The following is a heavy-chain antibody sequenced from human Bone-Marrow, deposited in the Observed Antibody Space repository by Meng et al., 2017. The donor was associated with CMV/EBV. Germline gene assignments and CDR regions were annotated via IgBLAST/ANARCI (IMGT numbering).Heavy chain of an antibody. Sequence: GGSLRLSCAASGFTFSSYEMNWVRQAPGKGLEWVSYISSSGSTIYYADSVKGRFTISRDNAKNSLYLQMNSLRAEDTAVYYCARGPVYDFWSGYAWAMGNYFDYWGQGTLVTVSS. J-gene: IGHJ4*02. D-gene: IGHD3-3*01. CDR3: ARGPVYDFWSGYAWAMGNYFDY. CDR1: GFTFSSYE. V-gene: IGHV3-48*03. CDR2: ISSSGSTI.